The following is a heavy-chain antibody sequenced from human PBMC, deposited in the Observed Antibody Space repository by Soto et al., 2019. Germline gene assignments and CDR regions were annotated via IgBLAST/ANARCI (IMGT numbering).Heavy chain of an antibody. CDR1: GFSLTTTGVN. CDR2: IYWDDDK. J-gene: IGHJ4*01. CDR3: ARRDYYGSLDY. Sequence: SGPRGEPTQTLTLTCAFSGFSLTTTGVNVAWIRQPPGKALEWLALIYWDDDKRYRPSLRSRLTITKDTSKNQVVLTMTNMDPVDTGTYYCARRDYYGSLDYWGHGSLVPVSS. V-gene: IGHV2-5*02. D-gene: IGHD3-10*01.